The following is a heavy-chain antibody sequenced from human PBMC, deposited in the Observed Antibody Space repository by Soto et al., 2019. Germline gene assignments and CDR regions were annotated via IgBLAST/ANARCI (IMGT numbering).Heavy chain of an antibody. CDR1: GYTFTSYG. CDR3: ARDCFGVDY. J-gene: IGHJ4*02. Sequence: QVQLVQSGAEVKKPGASVKVSCKASGYTFTSYGISSGRQAPGQGRERMGWINPYNGNTNYAQKLQGRVTMTTDKSTSTAYMELRSLRSDDTAVYYCARDCFGVDYWGQGTLVTVSS. CDR2: INPYNGNT. D-gene: IGHD3-3*01. V-gene: IGHV1-18*01.